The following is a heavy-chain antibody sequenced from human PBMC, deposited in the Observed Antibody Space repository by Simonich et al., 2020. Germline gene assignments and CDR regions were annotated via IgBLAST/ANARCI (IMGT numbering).Heavy chain of an antibody. Sequence: QVQLQESGPGLVKPSETLSLTCTITGASIISYYWSWIRQPPGKGLELLRYIYYSGSTNNNPSLKSRGTISVDTSNNQFSLKLSSVTAADTAVYYCARLPDYWGQGTLVTVSS. CDR1: GASIISYY. CDR2: IYYSGST. CDR3: ARLPDY. V-gene: IGHV4-59*08. J-gene: IGHJ4*02.